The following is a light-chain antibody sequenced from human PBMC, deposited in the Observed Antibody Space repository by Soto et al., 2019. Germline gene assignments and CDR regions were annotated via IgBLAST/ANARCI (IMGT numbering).Light chain of an antibody. Sequence: QSVLTQPPPASGTPGQRVTISCSGSSSNIGSNYVSWYQQLPGTAPKLLMYRDNHRPSGVPDRFSGSRSGTSASLAISGLRSDDEADYYCAAWDGSLSGLYVFGTGTKVTVL. CDR2: RDN. CDR3: AAWDGSLSGLYV. J-gene: IGLJ1*01. V-gene: IGLV1-47*01. CDR1: SSNIGSNY.